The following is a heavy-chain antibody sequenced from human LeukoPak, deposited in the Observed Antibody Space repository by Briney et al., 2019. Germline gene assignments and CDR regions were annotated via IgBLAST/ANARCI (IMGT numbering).Heavy chain of an antibody. Sequence: SETLSLTCAVYGGSFSGYYWSWIRQPPGKGLEWIGEINHSGSTNYNPSLKSRATISVDTSKNQFSLKLSFVTAADTAVYYCARVGYGSGSRVDYWGQGTLVTVSS. CDR2: INHSGST. CDR3: ARVGYGSGSRVDY. CDR1: GGSFSGYY. J-gene: IGHJ4*02. D-gene: IGHD3-10*01. V-gene: IGHV4-34*01.